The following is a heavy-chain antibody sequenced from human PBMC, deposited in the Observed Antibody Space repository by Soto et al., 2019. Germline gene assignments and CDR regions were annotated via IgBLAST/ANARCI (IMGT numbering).Heavy chain of an antibody. D-gene: IGHD3-10*01. V-gene: IGHV5-51*01. J-gene: IGHJ3*01. CDR2: IYPGDSDT. CDR1: GYSFAGYW. CDR3: ARLPGVRGVFDGFNV. Sequence: SLKISCKGSGYSFAGYWIGWVRQMPGKGPDWMGVIYPGDSDTRYSPSFHGQVTISADKSISTAYLQWSSLKASDTAMYFCARLPGVRGVFDGFNVWGQGTMVTVSS.